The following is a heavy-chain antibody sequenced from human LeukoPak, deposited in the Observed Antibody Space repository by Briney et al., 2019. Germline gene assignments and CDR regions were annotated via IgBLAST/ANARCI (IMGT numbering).Heavy chain of an antibody. Sequence: PGGSLRLSCAASGFTFSSYEMNWVRQAPGKGLEWVSYISSSGSTIYYADSVKGRFTISRDNAKNSLYLQMNSLRAEDTAVYYCARGSYYDSSDYYSHHYYWGQGTLVTVSS. V-gene: IGHV3-48*03. D-gene: IGHD3-22*01. J-gene: IGHJ4*02. CDR1: GFTFSSYE. CDR2: ISSSGSTI. CDR3: ARGSYYDSSDYYSHHYY.